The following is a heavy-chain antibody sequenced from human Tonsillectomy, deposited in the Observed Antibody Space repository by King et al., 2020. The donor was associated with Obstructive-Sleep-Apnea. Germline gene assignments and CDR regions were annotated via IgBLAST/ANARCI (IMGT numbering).Heavy chain of an antibody. CDR1: GFTFSDYY. Sequence: VQLVESGGDLVKPGGSLRLSCTASGFTFSDYYMSWIRQAPGKGLEWVSYISSTDTTMYYANSVRGRFTISRDNAKNSLYLQMNSLRAEDTAVYYCARTSSSWWGFDCWGQGTLVTVSS. D-gene: IGHD2-8*02. CDR2: ISSTDTTM. J-gene: IGHJ4*02. V-gene: IGHV3-11*01. CDR3: ARTSSSWWGFDC.